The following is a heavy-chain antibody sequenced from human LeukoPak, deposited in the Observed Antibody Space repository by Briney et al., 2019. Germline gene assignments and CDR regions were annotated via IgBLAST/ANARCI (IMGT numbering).Heavy chain of an antibody. V-gene: IGHV4-34*01. Sequence: SQTLSLTCAVYGGSCSGYYWNWIRQSPAKGLEGIGEINGSGNTHYNPSLESRMAMSVDTSKNQFSLRLSSVTAADTAVYFCARGRRPPGLGYYSAPGSAFDVWGQGALVTVSS. J-gene: IGHJ3*01. D-gene: IGHD3-3*01. CDR3: ARGRRPPGLGYYSAPGSAFDV. CDR2: INGSGNT. CDR1: GGSCSGYY.